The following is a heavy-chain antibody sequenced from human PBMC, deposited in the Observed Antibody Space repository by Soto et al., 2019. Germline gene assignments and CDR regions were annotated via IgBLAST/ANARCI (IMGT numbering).Heavy chain of an antibody. CDR1: GYSITSGGYF. CDR3: ARNSFDSSGYYFDAYDI. Sequence: SETLSLTCAVSGYSITSGGYFWTWIRQHPGKGLEWIGYIHYSGTTYFNPSLESRFSISLDTSKNQFSLKVNSVTAADTAMYFCARNSFDSSGYYFDAYDIWGQGTMVTVSS. CDR2: IHYSGTT. D-gene: IGHD3-22*01. J-gene: IGHJ3*02. V-gene: IGHV4-31*11.